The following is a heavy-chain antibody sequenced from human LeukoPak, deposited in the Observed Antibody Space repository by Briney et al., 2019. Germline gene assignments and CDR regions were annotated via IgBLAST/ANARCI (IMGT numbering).Heavy chain of an antibody. CDR3: ARGDGSGYDYYGMDV. CDR1: GGSLSSYY. CDR2: IYYSGST. J-gene: IGHJ6*04. D-gene: IGHD1-14*01. Sequence: SETLSLTCTVSGGSLSSYYWSWIRQPPGKGLEGIGYIYYSGSTNYNPSLKSRVTISVDTSKNQFSLKLSSVTAADTAVYYCARGDGSGYDYYGMDVWGKGTTVTVSS. V-gene: IGHV4-59*01.